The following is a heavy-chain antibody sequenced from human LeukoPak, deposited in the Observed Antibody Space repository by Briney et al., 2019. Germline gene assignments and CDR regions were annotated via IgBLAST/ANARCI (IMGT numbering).Heavy chain of an antibody. J-gene: IGHJ6*02. CDR1: GFTFSSYS. CDR3: ARVERIAVAGRTYYYGMDV. V-gene: IGHV3-21*01. Sequence: GGSLRLSCAASGFTFSSYSMNWVRQAPGKGLEWVSSISSSSSYIYYADSVKGRFTISRDNAKNSLYLQMNSLRAEDTAVYYCARVERIAVAGRTYYYGMDVWGQGTTVTVSS. D-gene: IGHD6-19*01. CDR2: ISSSSSYI.